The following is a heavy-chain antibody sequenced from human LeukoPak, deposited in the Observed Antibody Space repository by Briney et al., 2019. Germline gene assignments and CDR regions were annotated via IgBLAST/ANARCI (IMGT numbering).Heavy chain of an antibody. D-gene: IGHD6-6*01. CDR3: ARGTKSGSSSI. CDR1: GGSISSYY. V-gene: IGHV4-59*08. Sequence: SETLSLTCTVSGGSISSYYWSWIRQPPGKGLEWIGYIYYSGSTNYNPSLKSRVTISVDTSKNQFSLKLSSVTAADTAVYYCARGTKSGSSSIWGQGTLVTVSS. J-gene: IGHJ4*02. CDR2: IYYSGST.